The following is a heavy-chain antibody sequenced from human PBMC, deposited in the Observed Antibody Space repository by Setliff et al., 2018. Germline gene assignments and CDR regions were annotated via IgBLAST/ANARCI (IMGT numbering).Heavy chain of an antibody. Sequence: SETLSLTCTVSGDSISDSSIMAWIRQPPGKVLELSGNVFYNGAAKYDPSLKSRVTMSVDTSKTQFSLKLNSTTTADRAGYYCARGGTYRYFDYWGQGALVTVSS. V-gene: IGHV4-59*01. CDR2: VFYNGAA. J-gene: IGHJ4*02. CDR3: ARGGTYRYFDY. CDR1: GDSISDSS.